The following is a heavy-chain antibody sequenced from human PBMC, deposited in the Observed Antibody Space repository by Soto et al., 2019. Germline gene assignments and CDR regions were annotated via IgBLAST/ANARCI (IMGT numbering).Heavy chain of an antibody. V-gene: IGHV3-30-3*01. CDR2: ISYDGSNK. CDR1: GFTFSSYA. Sequence: QVQLVESGGGVVPPGRSLRLSCAASGFTFSSYAMHWVRQAPGKGLEWVAVISYDGSNKYYADSVKGRFTISRDNSKNTLYLQMNSLRAEDTAVYYLAPGRGPHWGQGSLVTVSS. CDR3: APGRGPH. J-gene: IGHJ4*02. D-gene: IGHD1-26*01.